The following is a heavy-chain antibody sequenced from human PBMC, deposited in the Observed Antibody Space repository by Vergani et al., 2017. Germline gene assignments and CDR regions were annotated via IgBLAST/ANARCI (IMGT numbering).Heavy chain of an antibody. J-gene: IGHJ5*02. CDR1: GITFSGYW. D-gene: IGHD3-10*01. V-gene: IGHV3-66*02. CDR3: ARGNYYGSGTYVDP. Sequence: EVQLVESGGDLVQPGGSLRLSCSGSGITFSGYWMHWVRQAPGKGLEWVSHIYSGDETYYADSVKGRVTISRDTSKNTLHLQINNLRVEDTAVYYCARGNYYGSGTYVDPWGQGTLVTVSS. CDR2: IYSGDET.